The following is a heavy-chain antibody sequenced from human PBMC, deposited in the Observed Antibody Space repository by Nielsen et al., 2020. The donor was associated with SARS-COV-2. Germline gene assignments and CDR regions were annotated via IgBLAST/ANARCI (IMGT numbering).Heavy chain of an antibody. D-gene: IGHD1-20*01. Sequence: ASVKVSCKASGYTFTSYAMHWVRQAPGQRLEWMGWINAGNVNTKYSQKFQGRVTITRDTSASTAYMELSSLRSEDTAVYYCARDRDTVRARSNWNDYDYWGQGTLVTVSS. CDR3: ARDRDTVRARSNWNDYDY. V-gene: IGHV1-3*01. J-gene: IGHJ4*02. CDR1: GYTFTSYA. CDR2: INAGNVNT.